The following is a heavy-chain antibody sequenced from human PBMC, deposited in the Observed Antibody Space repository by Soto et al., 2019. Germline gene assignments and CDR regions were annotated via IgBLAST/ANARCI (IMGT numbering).Heavy chain of an antibody. CDR1: GGSFSGYY. D-gene: IGHD1-20*01. Sequence: SETLSLTCAVYGGSFSGYYWTWIRQPPGTGLEWIGEINHSGSTNYNPSLKSRVTISVDTSKNQFSLKLTSVTAADTAVYSCSCDKITALLYYWGQVSL. CDR2: INHSGST. J-gene: IGHJ4*02. V-gene: IGHV4-34*01. CDR3: SCDKITALLYY.